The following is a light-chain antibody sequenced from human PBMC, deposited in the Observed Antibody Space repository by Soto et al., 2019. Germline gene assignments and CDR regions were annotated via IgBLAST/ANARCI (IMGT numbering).Light chain of an antibody. CDR3: QQTYSDPWT. CDR2: AAS. V-gene: IGKV1-39*01. CDR1: QSIRSC. J-gene: IGKJ1*01. Sequence: DIQMTPSPSPLYASVGDRVTITCRASQSIRSCLNWYQQKPGKAPNLLIYAASTFQSGVPSRFSGSGSGTDFTLTISRLQPDDFATYYCQQTYSDPWTFGQGTKVDI.